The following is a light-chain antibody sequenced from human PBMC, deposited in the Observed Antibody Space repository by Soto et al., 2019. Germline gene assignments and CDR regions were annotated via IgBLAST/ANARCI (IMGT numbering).Light chain of an antibody. CDR2: AVS. V-gene: IGKV3-15*01. Sequence: EIVLTQSPVTLSVSPGEGATLSCRASQSVAGDLAWYQQTPGQVPRLLIYAVSTRATGIPARFSGSGSGTDFTLTISSLQSEDFAVYYCQQYNKWPLTFGGGTKVEIK. CDR1: QSVAGD. J-gene: IGKJ4*01. CDR3: QQYNKWPLT.